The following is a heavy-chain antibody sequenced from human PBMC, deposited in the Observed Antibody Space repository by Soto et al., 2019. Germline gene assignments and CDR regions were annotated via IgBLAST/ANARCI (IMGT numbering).Heavy chain of an antibody. V-gene: IGHV3-43*01. CDR1: GFTFDDYT. D-gene: IGHD3-3*01. Sequence: GGSLRLSCAASGFTFDDYTMHWVRQAPGKGLEWVSLISWDGGSTYYADSVKGRFTISRDNSKNSLYLQMNSLRTEDTALYYCAKSRFGVVKYGMDVWGQGTTVTVSS. CDR2: ISWDGGST. CDR3: AKSRFGVVKYGMDV. J-gene: IGHJ6*02.